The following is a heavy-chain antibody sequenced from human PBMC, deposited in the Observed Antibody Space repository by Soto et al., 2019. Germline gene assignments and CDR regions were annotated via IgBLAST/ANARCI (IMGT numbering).Heavy chain of an antibody. CDR3: ARHGDCSSTSCYRGTDWFDP. D-gene: IGHD2-2*01. Sequence: SETLSLTXTVSGGSISSHYWSWIRQPPGKGLEWIGYIYYSGSTNYNPSLKSRVTISVDTSKNQFSLKLSSVTAADAAVYYCARHGDCSSTSCYRGTDWFDPWGQGTLVTVSS. CDR2: IYYSGST. CDR1: GGSISSHY. V-gene: IGHV4-59*11. J-gene: IGHJ5*02.